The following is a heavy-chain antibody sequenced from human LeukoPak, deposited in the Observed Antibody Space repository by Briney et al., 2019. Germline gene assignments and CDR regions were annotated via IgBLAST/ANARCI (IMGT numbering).Heavy chain of an antibody. CDR3: AKVRGTYSSGYFFDY. V-gene: IGHV3-9*01. J-gene: IGHJ4*02. CDR1: GFTFDNYA. D-gene: IGHD6-19*01. CDR2: ISWNSGYI. Sequence: GESLRLSCAASGFTFDNYAMHWVRQAPGKGLEWLSIISWNSGYIGYADSVKGRFTISRDNAKKSLDLQMNSLRAEDTAFYYCAKVRGTYSSGYFFDYWGQGTLVTVSS.